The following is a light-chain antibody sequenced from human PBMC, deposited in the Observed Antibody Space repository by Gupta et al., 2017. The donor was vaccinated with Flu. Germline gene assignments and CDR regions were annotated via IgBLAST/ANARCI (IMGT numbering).Light chain of an antibody. CDR1: HNIDNY. J-gene: IGKJ4*01. CDR3: QQEHSLFLT. V-gene: IGKV1-33*01. CDR2: DAS. Sequence: DIQMTQSPSSLSASVGDRVTITCQASHNIDNYLNWYQQKPGRAPKLLIYDASTLERGVPSRFSGSGSGTDFTFTINSRQPEDIGTYYCQQEHSLFLTFGGGTKVEIK.